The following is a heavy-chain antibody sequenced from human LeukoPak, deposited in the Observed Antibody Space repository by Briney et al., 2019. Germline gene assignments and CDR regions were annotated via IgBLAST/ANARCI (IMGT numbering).Heavy chain of an antibody. V-gene: IGHV4-59*08. CDR1: GGSISGYY. CDR3: ARHFTYYHDSSGYPRDAFDI. Sequence: PSETLSLTCTVSGGSISGYYWSWIRQSPGKGLVWIGYIYYSGSTNYNPSLKSRVTISVDMSGNQFFLRLSSVTAADTALYYCARHFTYYHDSSGYPRDAFDIWCQGTMVTVSS. CDR2: IYYSGST. J-gene: IGHJ3*02. D-gene: IGHD3-22*01.